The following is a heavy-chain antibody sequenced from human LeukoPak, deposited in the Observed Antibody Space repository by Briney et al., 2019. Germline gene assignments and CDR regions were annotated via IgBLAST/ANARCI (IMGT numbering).Heavy chain of an antibody. CDR2: TNRDGSAE. J-gene: IGHJ4*02. D-gene: IGHD2-8*02. V-gene: IGHV3-7*01. Sequence: PGGSLRLSCAAPGFSFRNYWMGWVRQAPGKGLEWVANTNRDGSAEYYADSVRGRFTASRDNANNLLYLQMNRLRAEDTAVYYCARDGGVHPNFDCCGQGSLLTVSS. CDR1: GFSFRNYW. CDR3: ARDGGVHPNFDC.